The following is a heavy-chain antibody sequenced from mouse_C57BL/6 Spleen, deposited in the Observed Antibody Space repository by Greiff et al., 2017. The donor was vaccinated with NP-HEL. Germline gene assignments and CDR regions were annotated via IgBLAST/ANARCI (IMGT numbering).Heavy chain of an antibody. CDR2: ISDGGSYT. J-gene: IGHJ4*01. D-gene: IGHD1-2*01. CDR3: ARDLDTTAYYYAMDY. CDR1: GFTFSSYA. V-gene: IGHV5-4*01. Sequence: DVQLVESGGGLVKPGGSLKLSCAASGFTFSSYAMSWVRQTPEKRLEWVATISDGGSYTYYPDNVKGRFTISRDNAKNNLYLQMSHLKSEDTAMYYCARDLDTTAYYYAMDYWGQGTSVTVSS.